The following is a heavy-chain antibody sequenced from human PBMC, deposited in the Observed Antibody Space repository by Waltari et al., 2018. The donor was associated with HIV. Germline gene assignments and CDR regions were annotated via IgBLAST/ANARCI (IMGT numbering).Heavy chain of an antibody. V-gene: IGHV4-59*01. Sequence: QVQLQESGPGLAKPSETLSLTCTVSGGSIGSYYWSWIRRPPGKGLEWIGYIHYSASTKFNPSLKSRVSTSVDTSNNPFSLKLTSVTPADTAVYYCARWATYYDGFDIWGQGTMVTVSS. J-gene: IGHJ3*02. CDR1: GGSIGSYY. D-gene: IGHD3-22*01. CDR2: IHYSAST. CDR3: ARWATYYDGFDI.